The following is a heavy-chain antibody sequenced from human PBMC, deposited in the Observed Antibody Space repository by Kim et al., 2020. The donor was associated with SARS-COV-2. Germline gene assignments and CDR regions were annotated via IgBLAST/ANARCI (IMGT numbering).Heavy chain of an antibody. CDR2: IITIFGKA. D-gene: IGHD6-13*01. CDR1: GGTFSSYA. CDR3: ARERTAAGMDVYYYGIDV. J-gene: IGHJ6*01. V-gene: IGHV1-69*13. Sequence: SVKVSCKASGGTFSSYAISWVRQAPGQGLEWMGGIITIFGKANYAQKFQGRVTITVDESMSTAYLELSSLRSEDTAVYYCARERTAAGMDVYYYGIDVW.